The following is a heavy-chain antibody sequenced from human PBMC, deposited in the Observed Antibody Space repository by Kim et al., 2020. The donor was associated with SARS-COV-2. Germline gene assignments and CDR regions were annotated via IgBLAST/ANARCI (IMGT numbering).Heavy chain of an antibody. Sequence: VGSLRLSCAASGFTFSDYYMSWIRQAPGKGLEWVSYISSSGSTIYYADSVKGRFTISRDNAKNSLYLQMNSLRAEDTAVYYCARRVGLLWFGELSLANGYYYGMDVWGQGTTVTVSS. V-gene: IGHV3-11*04. CDR3: ARRVGLLWFGELSLANGYYYGMDV. D-gene: IGHD3-10*01. J-gene: IGHJ6*02. CDR2: ISSSGSTI. CDR1: GFTFSDYY.